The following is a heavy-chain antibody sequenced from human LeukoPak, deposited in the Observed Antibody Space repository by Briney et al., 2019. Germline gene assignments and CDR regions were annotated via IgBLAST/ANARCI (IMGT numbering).Heavy chain of an antibody. CDR3: ARGETYEKVATPPPSFDY. CDR1: GYTFTSYY. V-gene: IGHV1-46*01. CDR2: INPSGGST. D-gene: IGHD5-12*01. Sequence: ASVKVSCKASGYTFTSYYMHWMRQAPGQGLEWMGIINPSGGSTSYAQKFQGRVTMTRDTSTSTVYMELSGLRSEDTAVYYCARGETYEKVATPPPSFDYWGQGTLVTVSS. J-gene: IGHJ4*02.